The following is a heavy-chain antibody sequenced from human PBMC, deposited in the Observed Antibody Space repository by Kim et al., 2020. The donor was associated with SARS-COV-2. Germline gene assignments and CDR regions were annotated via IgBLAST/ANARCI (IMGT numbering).Heavy chain of an antibody. CDR3: ARLRETTSSGGSYHFDY. D-gene: IGHD2-15*01. CDR1: GYSFTSYW. CDR2: IYPGDSDT. J-gene: IGHJ4*02. V-gene: IGHV5-51*01. Sequence: GESLKISCKGSGYSFTSYWIGWVRQMPGQGLEWMGFIYPGDSDTRYSPSFQGQVTISADKSISTAYLQWSSLKASDTAMYYCARLRETTSSGGSYHFDYWGKGTMVTVTS.